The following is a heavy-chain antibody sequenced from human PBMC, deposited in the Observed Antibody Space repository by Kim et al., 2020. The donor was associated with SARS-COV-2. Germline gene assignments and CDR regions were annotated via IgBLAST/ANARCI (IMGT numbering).Heavy chain of an antibody. CDR3: ARERPGTVCRVDF. V-gene: IGHV3-30*03. Sequence: YAQSVEGRFTISTDDTMNTLCMRMSGLRPEDTALYYCARERPGTVCRVDFWGQGILVTVSS. J-gene: IGHJ4*02. D-gene: IGHD1-7*01.